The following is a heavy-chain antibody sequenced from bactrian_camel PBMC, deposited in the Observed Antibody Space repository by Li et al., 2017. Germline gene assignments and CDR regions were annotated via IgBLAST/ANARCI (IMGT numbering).Heavy chain of an antibody. CDR2: IYTGGSST. CDR3: ATAKGGTE. V-gene: IGHV3S1*01. D-gene: IGHD3*01. CDR1: GRTYTNWC. J-gene: IGHJ4*01. Sequence: HVQLVESGGGSVQTGGSLRLSCAASGRTYTNWCMSWFRQAPGKEREGLAAIYTGGSSTYYADSVKGRFTISLDVAKNTVYLQMNSLKPEDTAVYYCATAKGGTERGRGTQVTVS.